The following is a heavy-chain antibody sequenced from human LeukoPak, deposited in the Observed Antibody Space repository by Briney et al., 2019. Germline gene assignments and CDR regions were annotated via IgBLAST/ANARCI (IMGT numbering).Heavy chain of an antibody. CDR3: AKAWGYCSGGNCYPQWALDY. CDR2: IRYDGSNK. V-gene: IGHV3-30*02. D-gene: IGHD2-15*01. Sequence: GGSLRLSCAASGFIFSSYGMHWVRQAPGKGLEWVAFIRYDGSNKYYTDSVKGRSIISRDNSNNTLYLQVNSLRAEDAAVYYCAKAWGYCSGGNCYPQWALDYWGQGTVVTVSS. CDR1: GFIFSSYG. J-gene: IGHJ4*02.